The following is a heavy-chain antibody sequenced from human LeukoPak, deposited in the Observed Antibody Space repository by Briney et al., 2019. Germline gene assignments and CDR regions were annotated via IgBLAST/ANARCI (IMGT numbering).Heavy chain of an antibody. CDR1: GGSFGRYH. D-gene: IGHD2-15*01. V-gene: IGHV4-4*07. J-gene: IGHJ4*02. CDR3: ARGDSGGATRFDY. Sequence: SETLSLTCTISGGSFGRYHWNWIRQPAGKGLECIGRIYATGITPYDPSLNGRVTMSVATSRNQFSLKLTSLTAADTAVYYCARGDSGGATRFDYWGQGTLVTVSS. CDR2: IYATGIT.